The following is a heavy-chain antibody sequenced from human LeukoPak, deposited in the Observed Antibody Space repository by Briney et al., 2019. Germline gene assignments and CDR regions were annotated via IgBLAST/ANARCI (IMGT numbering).Heavy chain of an antibody. V-gene: IGHV1-24*01. CDR2: FDPEDGET. D-gene: IGHD4-17*01. Sequence: WASVKVSCKVSGYTLTELSMHWVRQAPGKGLEWMGGFDPEDGETIYAQKFQGRVTMTEDTSTDTAYMELSSLRSEDTAVYYCATSRTTVTTSAWYGMDVWGQGTTVTVSS. J-gene: IGHJ6*02. CDR3: ATSRTTVTTSAWYGMDV. CDR1: GYTLTELS.